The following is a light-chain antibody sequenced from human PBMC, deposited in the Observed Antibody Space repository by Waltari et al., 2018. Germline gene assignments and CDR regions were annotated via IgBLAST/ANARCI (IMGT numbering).Light chain of an antibody. Sequence: EIVLKQSPATLSLSPGDRATLSCRASQSISSYLAWYQQKPGQAPRLLIYDASPRATGIPARFSGSGSVTDFTLTISSLEPEDFAIYYCQQRSKSFTFGPGTKVDMK. V-gene: IGKV3-11*01. CDR2: DAS. CDR3: QQRSKSFT. CDR1: QSISSY. J-gene: IGKJ3*01.